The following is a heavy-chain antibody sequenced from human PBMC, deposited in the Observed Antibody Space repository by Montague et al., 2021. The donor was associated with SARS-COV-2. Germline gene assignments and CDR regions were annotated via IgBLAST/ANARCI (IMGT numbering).Heavy chain of an antibody. J-gene: IGHJ4*02. V-gene: IGHV4-59*13. CDR2: IYYSGST. CDR3: ARGFDY. CDR1: GGSFSGYF. Sequence: SETLSLTCGVYGGSFSGYFWTWIRQPPGKGLEWIGYIYYSGSTNYNPSLKSRVTISVDTSKNQFSLKLSSVTAADTAVYYCARGFDYWGQGTLVTVSS.